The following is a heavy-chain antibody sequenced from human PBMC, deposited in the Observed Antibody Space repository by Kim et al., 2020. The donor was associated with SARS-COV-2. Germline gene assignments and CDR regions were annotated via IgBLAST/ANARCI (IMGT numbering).Heavy chain of an antibody. CDR2: IYYSGST. V-gene: IGHV4-31*03. CDR1: GGSISSGGYY. D-gene: IGHD3-3*01. Sequence: SETLSLTCTVSGGSISSGGYYWSWIRQHPGKGLEWIGYIYYSGSTYYNPSLKSRVTISVDTSKNQFSLKLSSVTAADTAVYYCARALILIMIFGVVGPFDYWGQGTLVTVSS. J-gene: IGHJ4*02. CDR3: ARALILIMIFGVVGPFDY.